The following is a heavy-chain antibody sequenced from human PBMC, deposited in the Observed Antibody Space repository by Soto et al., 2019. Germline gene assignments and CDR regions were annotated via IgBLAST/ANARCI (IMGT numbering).Heavy chain of an antibody. Sequence: SETLSLTCAVYGGSFSGYYWSWIRQPPGKGLEWIVEINHSGSTNYNPSLKSRVTISVDTSKNQFSPKLRSVTAADTAVYFCARGKGKWLRFFEPHYYYGMDVWGQGTTVTVSS. V-gene: IGHV4-34*01. J-gene: IGHJ6*02. CDR2: INHSGST. D-gene: IGHD5-12*01. CDR1: GGSFSGYY. CDR3: ARGKGKWLRFFEPHYYYGMDV.